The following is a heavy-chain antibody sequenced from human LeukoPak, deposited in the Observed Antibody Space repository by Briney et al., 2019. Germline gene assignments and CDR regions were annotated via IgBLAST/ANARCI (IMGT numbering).Heavy chain of an antibody. CDR1: GYTFTGYY. CDR2: IIPIFGTA. Sequence: SVKVSCKASGYTFTGYYMHWVRQAPGQGLEWMGGIIPIFGTANYAQKFQGRVTITADESTSTAYMELSSLRSEDTAVYYCYVNYDRSGRKSDYWGQGTLVTVSS. J-gene: IGHJ4*02. V-gene: IGHV1-69*13. D-gene: IGHD3-22*01. CDR3: YVNYDRSGRKSDY.